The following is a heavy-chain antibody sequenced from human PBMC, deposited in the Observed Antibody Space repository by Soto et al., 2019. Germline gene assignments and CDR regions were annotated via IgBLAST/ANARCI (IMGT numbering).Heavy chain of an antibody. CDR3: ARGLNGYSHYFDY. D-gene: IGHD5-18*01. CDR1: GYTFTSYA. V-gene: IGHV1-3*01. CDR2: INAGNGNT. Sequence: QVQRVQSGAEVKKPGASVKVSCKASGYTFTSYAMHWVRQAPGQRLEWMGWINAGNGNTKYSQKFQGRVTITRDTAATTAYMELSSLRSEDTAVYYCARGLNGYSHYFDYWGQGTLVTVSS. J-gene: IGHJ4*02.